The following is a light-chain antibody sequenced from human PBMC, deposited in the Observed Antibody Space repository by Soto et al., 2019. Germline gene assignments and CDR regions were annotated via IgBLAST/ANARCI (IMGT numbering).Light chain of an antibody. CDR3: QQSYSIPLT. CDR2: AAS. V-gene: IGKV1-39*01. CDR1: QIISRN. Sequence: DIQMTQSPSSLSASVGDRVTITCRASQIISRNLNWYQQRPEKAPKLLIYAASNLQSGVPSRFSGSGSGTHFTLTISNLQLEDFATYYCQQSYSIPLTFGGGTKVDIK. J-gene: IGKJ4*01.